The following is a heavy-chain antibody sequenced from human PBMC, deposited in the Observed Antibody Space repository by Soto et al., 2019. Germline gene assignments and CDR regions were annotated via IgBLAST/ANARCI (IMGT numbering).Heavy chain of an antibody. V-gene: IGHV1-69*06. D-gene: IGHD3-16*02. CDR1: GGIFSAYA. CDR2: ILPLSGTS. CDR3: ARTNPTKYYDYVWGDYRREGMDV. Sequence: ASVKVSCKASGGIFSAYAISWVRQAPGQGLEWMGGILPLSGTSNYTQRFQGRVTISADKSTSTAYMELSSLRSDDTAVYYCARTNPTKYYDYVWGDYRREGMDVWGQGTTVTVSS. J-gene: IGHJ6*02.